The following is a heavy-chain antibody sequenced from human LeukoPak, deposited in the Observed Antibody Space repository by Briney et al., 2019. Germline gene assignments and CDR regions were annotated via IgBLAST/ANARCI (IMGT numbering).Heavy chain of an antibody. J-gene: IGHJ3*02. CDR3: ASLYDSYEDDAFDI. D-gene: IGHD3-22*01. V-gene: IGHV4-59*01. CDR1: GGSFSGYY. CDR2: IYYSGST. Sequence: PSETLSLTCAVYGGSFSGYYWSWIRQPPGKGLEWIGYIYYSGSTNYNPSLKSRVTISVDTSKNQFSLKLSSVTAADTAVYYCASLYDSYEDDAFDIWGQGTMVTVSS.